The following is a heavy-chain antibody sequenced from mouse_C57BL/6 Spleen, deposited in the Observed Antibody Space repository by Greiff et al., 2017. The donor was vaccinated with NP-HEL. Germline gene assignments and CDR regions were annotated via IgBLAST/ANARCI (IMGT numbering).Heavy chain of an antibody. D-gene: IGHD1-1*01. J-gene: IGHJ1*03. CDR3: ASYYYGSSYDWYFDV. V-gene: IGHV3-6*01. CDR2: ISYDGSN. CDR1: GYSITSGYY. Sequence: VQLKESGPGLVKPSQSLSLTCSVTGYSITSGYYWNWIRQFPGNKLEWMGYISYDGSNNYNPSLKNRITITLDTSKNQFFLKLNSVTTEDTATYYCASYYYGSSYDWYFDVWGTGTTVTVSS.